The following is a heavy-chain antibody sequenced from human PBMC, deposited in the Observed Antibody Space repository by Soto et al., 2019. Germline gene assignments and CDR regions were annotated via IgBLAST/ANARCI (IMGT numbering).Heavy chain of an antibody. Sequence: PGGSLRLSCAASGFTFSSYSMNWVRQAPGKGLEWVSYISSSSSTIYYADSVKGRFTISRDNAKNSLHLQMNSLRDEDTAVYYCARDRRGSYLYYFDYWGQGTLVTVSS. J-gene: IGHJ4*02. D-gene: IGHD1-26*01. CDR2: ISSSSSTI. CDR1: GFTFSSYS. CDR3: ARDRRGSYLYYFDY. V-gene: IGHV3-48*02.